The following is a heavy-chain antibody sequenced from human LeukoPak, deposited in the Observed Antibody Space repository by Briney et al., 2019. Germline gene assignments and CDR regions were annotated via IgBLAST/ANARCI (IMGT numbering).Heavy chain of an antibody. D-gene: IGHD4-17*01. CDR3: ATSDYGDYDGWFDP. CDR2: IYYSGST. Sequence: PSETLSLTCAVSGGSISSSNWWSWVRQPPGKGLEWIGYIYYSGSTNYNPSLKSRVTISVATSKNQFSLKLSSVTAADTAVYYCATSDYGDYDGWFDPWGQGTLVTVSS. CDR1: GGSISSSNW. V-gene: IGHV4-4*02. J-gene: IGHJ5*02.